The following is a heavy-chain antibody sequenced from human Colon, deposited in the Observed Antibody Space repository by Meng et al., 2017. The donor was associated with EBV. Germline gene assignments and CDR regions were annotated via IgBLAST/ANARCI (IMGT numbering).Heavy chain of an antibody. CDR1: GGSISSGTYY. CDR3: ARASSGWDYFDY. Sequence: QVQLQESGPGLVKPSQTLSLTCTVSGGSISSGTYYWGWIRQLPGKGLEWIAYIHYSGSTYYSPSLKSRVIISIDTSKNQFSLNLRSVTAADTAVYYCARASSGWDYFDYWGQGTLVTVAS. V-gene: IGHV4-31*03. D-gene: IGHD6-19*01. CDR2: IHYSGST. J-gene: IGHJ4*02.